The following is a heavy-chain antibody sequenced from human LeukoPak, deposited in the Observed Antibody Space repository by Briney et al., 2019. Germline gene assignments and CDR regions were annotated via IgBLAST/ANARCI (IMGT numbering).Heavy chain of an antibody. D-gene: IGHD6-13*01. CDR3: ARELQQLVPLDAFDI. Sequence: ASVKVSCKASGYTFTSYYMHWGRQGPGQGLEWMGIINPSGGSTSYAQKFQGRVTMTRDTSTSTVYMELSSLRSEDTAVYYCARELQQLVPLDAFDIWGQGTMVTVSS. CDR2: INPSGGST. CDR1: GYTFTSYY. J-gene: IGHJ3*02. V-gene: IGHV1-46*01.